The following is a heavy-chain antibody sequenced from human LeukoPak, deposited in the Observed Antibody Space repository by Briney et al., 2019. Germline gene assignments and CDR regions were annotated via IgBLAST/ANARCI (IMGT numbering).Heavy chain of an antibody. CDR3: ARGGYEYFDY. D-gene: IGHD5-12*01. V-gene: IGHV3-30-3*01. CDR2: ISYDGSNK. CDR1: GFTFSSYA. J-gene: IGHJ4*03. Sequence: PGGSLRLSCAASGFTFSSYAMHWVRQAPGKGLEWVAVISYDGSNKYYADSVKGRFTISRDNSKNTLYLQMNSLRAEDTAVYYCARGGYEYFDYWGQGTMVTVSS.